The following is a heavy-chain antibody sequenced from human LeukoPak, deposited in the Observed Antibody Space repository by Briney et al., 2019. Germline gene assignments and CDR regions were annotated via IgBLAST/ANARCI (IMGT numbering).Heavy chain of an antibody. V-gene: IGHV3-30*18. CDR2: ISYDGSNK. Sequence: GRSLRLSCTASGFTFSSYDIHWVRQAPGKGLEWVAVISYDGSNKYYADSVKGRVTISRDNSKNTLYLQMNSLRDEDTAVYYCAKDSQKAYYDVLIGSGAYFDYWGQGNLVTVSS. CDR1: GFTFSSYD. D-gene: IGHD3-9*01. CDR3: AKDSQKAYYDVLIGSGAYFDY. J-gene: IGHJ4*02.